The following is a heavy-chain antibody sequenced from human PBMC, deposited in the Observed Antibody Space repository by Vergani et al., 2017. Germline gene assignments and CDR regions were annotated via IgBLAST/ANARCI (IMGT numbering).Heavy chain of an antibody. V-gene: IGHV5-51*01. CDR1: GYSFTSYW. Sequence: EVQLVQSGAEVKKPGESLKLSCKGSGYSFTSYWIGWVRQMPGKGLEWMGIIYPGDSDTRYSPSFQGQVTISADKSISTAYLQWSSLKASDTAMYYCASTYYYDSSGPSAFDIWGQGTMVTVAS. D-gene: IGHD3-22*01. CDR2: IYPGDSDT. CDR3: ASTYYYDSSGPSAFDI. J-gene: IGHJ3*02.